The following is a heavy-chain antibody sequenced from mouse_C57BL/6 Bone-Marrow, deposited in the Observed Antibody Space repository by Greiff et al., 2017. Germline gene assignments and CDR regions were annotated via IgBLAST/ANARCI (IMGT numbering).Heavy chain of an antibody. D-gene: IGHD1-1*01. CDR3: ARVHYYGNSCLYWYMDD. J-gene: IGHJ1*03. CDR2: IYPRSGNT. CDR1: GYTFTSYG. V-gene: IGHV1-81*01. Sequence: QVQLQQSGAELARPGASVKLSCKASGYTFTSYGISWVKQRPGQGLEWIGEIYPRSGNTYYTEKFKGKATLSADKSSSTAYLELRSLTSEDSAVYCCARVHYYGNSCLYWYMDDWGTGTTVTVSS.